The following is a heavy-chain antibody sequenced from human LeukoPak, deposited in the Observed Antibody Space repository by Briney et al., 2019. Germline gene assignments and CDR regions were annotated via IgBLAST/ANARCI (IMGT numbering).Heavy chain of an antibody. J-gene: IGHJ6*04. CDR3: ARVDATLGDGMDV. CDR2: ISSSGSTI. Sequence: GGSLRLSCAASGFTFSSYEMNWVRQAPGKGLEWVSHISSSGSTIYYADSVKGRFTISRDNAKNSLYLQMNSLRAEDTAVYYCARVDATLGDGMDVWGKGTTVTVSS. V-gene: IGHV3-48*03. D-gene: IGHD5-12*01. CDR1: GFTFSSYE.